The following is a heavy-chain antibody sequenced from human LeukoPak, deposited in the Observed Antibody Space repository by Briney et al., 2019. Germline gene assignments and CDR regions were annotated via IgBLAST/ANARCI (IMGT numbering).Heavy chain of an antibody. CDR2: IYPGDSDT. Sequence: HGESLKISCKGSGYSFTSYWIGWVRQMPGKGLEWMGIIYPGDSDTRYSPSFQGQVTISADKSISTAYLQWSSLKASDTAMSYCARPYCSSTSCYRKYSSSWYHFDYWGQGTLVTVSS. CDR1: GYSFTSYW. J-gene: IGHJ4*02. CDR3: ARPYCSSTSCYRKYSSSWYHFDY. D-gene: IGHD2-2*01. V-gene: IGHV5-51*01.